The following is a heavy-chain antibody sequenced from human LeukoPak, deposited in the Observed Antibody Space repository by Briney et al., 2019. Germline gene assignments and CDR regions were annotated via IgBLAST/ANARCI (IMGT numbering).Heavy chain of an antibody. CDR3: ASDQTDGSGYYYSTDAFDI. Sequence: SVKVSCKASGGTFSSYAISWVRQAPGQGLEWMGGIIPIFGTANYAQKFQGRVTITADESTSTAYMELSSPRSEDTAVYYCASDQTDGSGYYYSTDAFDIWGQGTMVTVSS. D-gene: IGHD3-22*01. J-gene: IGHJ3*02. V-gene: IGHV1-69*13. CDR1: GGTFSSYA. CDR2: IIPIFGTA.